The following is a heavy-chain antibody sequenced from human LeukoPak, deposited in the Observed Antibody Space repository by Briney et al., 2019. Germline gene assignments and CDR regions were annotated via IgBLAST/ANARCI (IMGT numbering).Heavy chain of an antibody. D-gene: IGHD7-27*01. CDR3: TRDGFSGAAFDY. V-gene: IGHV1-2*02. CDR2: IHPNNGGT. CDR1: GFTFTGYF. Sequence: GASVKVSCKASGFTFTGYFIHWVRQAPEQGLEWMGWIHPNNGGTKYAQKFQGRVTMTRDTSINTDYMELSRLRSDDTALYYCTRDGFSGAAFDYWGQGTLVTVSS. J-gene: IGHJ4*02.